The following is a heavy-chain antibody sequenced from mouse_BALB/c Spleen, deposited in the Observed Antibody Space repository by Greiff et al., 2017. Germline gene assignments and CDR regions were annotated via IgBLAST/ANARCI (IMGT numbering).Heavy chain of an antibody. Sequence: QVQLQQPGAELVKPGASVKLSCKASGYTFTSYWMHWVKQRPGQGLEWIGEINPSNGRTNYNEKFKSKATLTVDKSSSTAYMQLSSLTSEDSAVYYCARRLLYYFDYWGQGTTLTVSS. CDR1: GYTFTSYW. J-gene: IGHJ2*01. CDR2: INPSNGRT. CDR3: ARRLLYYFDY. V-gene: IGHV1S81*02.